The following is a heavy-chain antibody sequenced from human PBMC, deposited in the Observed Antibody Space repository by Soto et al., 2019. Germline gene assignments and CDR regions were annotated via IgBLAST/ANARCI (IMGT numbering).Heavy chain of an antibody. CDR3: AREGCSGGSCYSY. J-gene: IGHJ4*02. CDR2: INRNGGST. D-gene: IGHD2-15*01. Sequence: EVQLVESGGGVVRPGGSLRLSCAASGFTFDDYGMSWVRQAPGKGLEWVSGINRNGGSTGYADSVKGRLTISRDNAKNALYLQVNSVRAEDTAVYYFAREGCSGGSCYSYWGQGTLVTVSS. V-gene: IGHV3-20*04. CDR1: GFTFDDYG.